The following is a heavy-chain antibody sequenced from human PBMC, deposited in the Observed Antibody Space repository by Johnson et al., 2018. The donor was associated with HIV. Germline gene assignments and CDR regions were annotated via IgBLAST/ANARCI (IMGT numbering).Heavy chain of an antibody. J-gene: IGHJ3*01. Sequence: VQLVESGGDLVQPGGSLRLSCVGSGFTFNTNWMHWVRQAPGKGLVWVSRINSDGSSTSYADSVKGRFTISRDNSKDTLYLQMHSLRPEDTALYYCARDPPYGGNPSAFDVWGQGTMVTVSS. CDR1: GFTFNTNW. CDR3: ARDPPYGGNPSAFDV. CDR2: INSDGSST. D-gene: IGHD4-23*01. V-gene: IGHV3-74*01.